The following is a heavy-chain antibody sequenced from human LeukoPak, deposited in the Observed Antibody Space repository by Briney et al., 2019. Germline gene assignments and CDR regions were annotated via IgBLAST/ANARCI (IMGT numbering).Heavy chain of an antibody. CDR2: IIPIFGTA. J-gene: IGHJ4*02. CDR3: ARDSNHYDILTGYSSSLFDY. V-gene: IGHV1-69*13. Sequence: ASVKVSCKASGGTFSSYAISWVRQAPGQGLEWMGGIIPIFGTANYAQKFQGRVTITADESTNTAYMELSSLRSEDTAVYYCARDSNHYDILTGYSSSLFDYWGQGTLVTVSS. CDR1: GGTFSSYA. D-gene: IGHD3-9*01.